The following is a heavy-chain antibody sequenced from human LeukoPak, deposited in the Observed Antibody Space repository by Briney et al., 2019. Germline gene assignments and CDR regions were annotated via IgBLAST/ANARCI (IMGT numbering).Heavy chain of an antibody. J-gene: IGHJ4*02. V-gene: IGHV1-69*04. CDR3: ARSYYDSSLVTGYFDY. D-gene: IGHD3-22*01. CDR2: IIPILGIA. CDR1: GGTFSSYA. Sequence: SVKVSCKASGGTFSSYAIGWVRQAPGQGLEWMGRIIPILGIANYAQKFQGRVTITADKSTSTAYMELSSLRSEDTAVYYCARSYYDSSLVTGYFDYWGQGTLVTVSS.